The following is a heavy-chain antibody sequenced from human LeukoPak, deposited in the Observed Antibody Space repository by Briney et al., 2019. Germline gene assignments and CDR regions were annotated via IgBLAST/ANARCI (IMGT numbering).Heavy chain of an antibody. J-gene: IGHJ5*02. CDR3: ARGPNSWELDP. CDR1: GDSISSYS. Sequence: SETLSLTCTVSGDSISSYSWSWIRQPPGKGLEWIGYIYYSGSTNYNPSLKSRVTMSVDTSKNQFSLKLSSVTAADTAVYYCARGPNSWELDPWGQGTLVTVSS. D-gene: IGHD1-26*01. CDR2: IYYSGST. V-gene: IGHV4-59*01.